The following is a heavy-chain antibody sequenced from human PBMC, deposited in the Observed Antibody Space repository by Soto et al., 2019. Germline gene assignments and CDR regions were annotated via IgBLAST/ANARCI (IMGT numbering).Heavy chain of an antibody. V-gene: IGHV1-8*01. Sequence: QVQLVQSGAEVKKPGASVKVSCKASGYTFTSYDINWVRQATGQGLEWMGWMNPNSGNTGYAQKFQGRVTMTSNTSISTAYMELSSLRSEDTAVYYCARGAPWDFWSGTDYWGQGTLVTVSS. J-gene: IGHJ4*02. D-gene: IGHD3-3*01. CDR3: ARGAPWDFWSGTDY. CDR1: GYTFTSYD. CDR2: MNPNSGNT.